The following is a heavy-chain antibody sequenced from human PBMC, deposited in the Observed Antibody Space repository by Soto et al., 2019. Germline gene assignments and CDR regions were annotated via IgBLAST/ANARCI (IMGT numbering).Heavy chain of an antibody. CDR2: IWYDGSNK. D-gene: IGHD3-10*01. CDR3: AKARHGSGTYSYFDY. J-gene: IGHJ4*02. V-gene: IGHV3-30*18. Sequence: QVQLVESGGGVVQPGRSLRLSCAASGFTFSSYAMHWVRQAPGNGLEWVAVIWYDGSNKNYADSVKGRFTISRDNSKNTLYLKINSLRTEDTAVYYCAKARHGSGTYSYFDYWGQGILVTVSS. CDR1: GFTFSSYA.